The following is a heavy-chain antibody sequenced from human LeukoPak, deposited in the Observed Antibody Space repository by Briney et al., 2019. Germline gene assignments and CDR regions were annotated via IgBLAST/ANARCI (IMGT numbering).Heavy chain of an antibody. CDR1: GFTFNNYA. CDR3: ARWTNFHAFDI. V-gene: IGHV3-23*03. Sequence: GGSLRLSCAASGFTFNNYAMSWVRQAPGKGLEWVSLLYSAGSTNYADSVKGRFTISRDDSKNTVYLQMNSLRAEDTAVYYCARWTNFHAFDIWGQGTMVTVSS. J-gene: IGHJ3*02. CDR2: LYSAGST. D-gene: IGHD1-1*01.